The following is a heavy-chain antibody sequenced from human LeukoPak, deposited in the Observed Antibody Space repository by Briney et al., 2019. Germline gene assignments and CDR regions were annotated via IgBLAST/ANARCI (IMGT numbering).Heavy chain of an antibody. D-gene: IGHD6-19*01. CDR1: GGSISLSYYY. CDR2: VYYSGTT. CDR3: ARGTLYSGWSYYFDY. Sequence: PSETLSLTCSVSGGSISLSYYYWGWIRQPPGKALEWVGSVYYSGTTSYNPSLKSRVTISVDMSKNHFSLRLSSVTAADTAMYYCARGTLYSGWSYYFDYWGQGSQVTVSS. V-gene: IGHV4-39*07. J-gene: IGHJ4*02.